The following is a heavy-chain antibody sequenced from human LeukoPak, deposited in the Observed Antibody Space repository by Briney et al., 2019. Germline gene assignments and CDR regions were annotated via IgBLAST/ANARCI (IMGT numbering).Heavy chain of an antibody. CDR2: INPNSGGT. CDR3: ARDFFHGHCSGLSCFLLDY. D-gene: IGHD2-15*01. Sequence: ASVKVSCKASGYTFTGYYMHWVRQAPGQGLEWMGRINPNSGGTNYAQKFQDRVTMTTDTSTNTAYMELRSLRPDDTAVYYCARDFFHGHCSGLSCFLLDYWGQGSLVTVSS. V-gene: IGHV1-2*06. CDR1: GYTFTGYY. J-gene: IGHJ4*02.